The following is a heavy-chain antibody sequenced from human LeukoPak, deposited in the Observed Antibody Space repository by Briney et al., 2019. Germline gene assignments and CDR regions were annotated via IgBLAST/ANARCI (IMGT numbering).Heavy chain of an antibody. CDR3: VKYYDSSGSYYFDY. CDR1: GFTFSSYA. J-gene: IGHJ4*02. V-gene: IGHV3-23*01. CDR2: ISGSGAST. D-gene: IGHD3-22*01. Sequence: GGSLRLSCAASGFTFSSYAMSWVRQAPGKGLEWVSTISGSGASTYFADSVKGRFTISRDNSKNTLYLQMNSLRAEDTAVYYCVKYYDSSGSYYFDYWGQGTPVTVSS.